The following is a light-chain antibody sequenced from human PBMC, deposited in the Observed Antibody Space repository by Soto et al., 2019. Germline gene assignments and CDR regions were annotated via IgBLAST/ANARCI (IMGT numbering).Light chain of an antibody. CDR2: AAS. CDR3: QRYDNWPS. CDR1: QSVNSN. V-gene: IGKV3-15*01. J-gene: IGKJ3*01. Sequence: DIVMTQSPLSLPVTPGEPASISCRASQSVNSNLAWYQQKPGQAPRLLIYAASTRAAGIPARFSGRGSGTEFTLTISSLQSEDFGVYYCQRYDNWPSFGPGTKVDIK.